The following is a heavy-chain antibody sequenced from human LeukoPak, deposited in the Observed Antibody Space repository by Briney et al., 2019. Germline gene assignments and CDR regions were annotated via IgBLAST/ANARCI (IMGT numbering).Heavy chain of an antibody. CDR1: GYNFTSYW. J-gene: IGHJ4*02. V-gene: IGHV5-51*01. CDR2: IYPGDSDT. D-gene: IGHD3-22*01. CDR3: ARGLYYYDSSGYYYFDY. Sequence: GESLKISCKGSGYNFTSYWIGWVRQMSGKGLEWMGIIYPGDSDTRYSPSFQGQVTISADKSINTAYLQWSSLNASDTAMYYCARGLYYYDSSGYYYFDYWGQGTLVTVSS.